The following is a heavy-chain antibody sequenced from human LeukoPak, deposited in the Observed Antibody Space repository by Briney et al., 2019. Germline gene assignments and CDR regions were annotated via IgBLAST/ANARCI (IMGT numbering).Heavy chain of an antibody. J-gene: IGHJ6*03. CDR2: INHSGST. V-gene: IGHV4-34*01. Sequence: PSETLSLTCAVYGGSFSGYYWSWIRQPPGKGLEWIGEINHSGSTNYNPSLKSRVTISVDTSKNQFSLKLSSVTAADTAVYYCARTVRITMIVVVIRGGDYYYYMDVWGKGTTVTVSS. CDR1: GGSFSGYY. D-gene: IGHD3-22*01. CDR3: ARTVRITMIVVVIRGGDYYYYMDV.